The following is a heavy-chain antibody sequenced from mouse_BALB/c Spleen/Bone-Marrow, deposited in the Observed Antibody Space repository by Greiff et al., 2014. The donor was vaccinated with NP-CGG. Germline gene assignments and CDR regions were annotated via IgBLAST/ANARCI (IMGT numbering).Heavy chain of an antibody. CDR1: GYTFTYYT. V-gene: IGHV1-4*02. CDR2: INPSSGYT. J-gene: IGHJ4*01. D-gene: IGHD2-4*01. CDR3: VRENYDYDGDALDY. Sequence: VKLQESGAELARPGASVKMSCKTSGYTFTYYTMYWVKQRLGQGLEWIGYINPSSGYTDYNQKFKDKTTLTTDKSSSTAYLQLNSLTSEDSAVYYCVRENYDYDGDALDYWGQGTSVTVSS.